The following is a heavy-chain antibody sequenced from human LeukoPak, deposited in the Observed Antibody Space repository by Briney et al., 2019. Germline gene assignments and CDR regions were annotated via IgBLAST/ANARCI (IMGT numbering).Heavy chain of an antibody. V-gene: IGHV3-74*01. D-gene: IGHD5-18*01. CDR1: GSPPSSYW. CDR2: IDNDGSHT. Sequence: GGSLRLSCAPPGSPPSSYWMHWVRKAPGTGPVWVSYIDNDGSHTAYADSVRGRFTVSRDNAKNTLFLQMNGLSAEDTAVYYCARGGYGHNMDVWGKGTTVTVSS. J-gene: IGHJ6*03. CDR3: ARGGYGHNMDV.